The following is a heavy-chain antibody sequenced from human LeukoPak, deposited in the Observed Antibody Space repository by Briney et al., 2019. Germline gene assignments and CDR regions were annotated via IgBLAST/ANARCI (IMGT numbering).Heavy chain of an antibody. CDR2: INPGTGDT. CDR1: GYTFPNYA. V-gene: IGHV1-3*01. Sequence: ASVKLCCKGSGYTFPNYAVHWMRQAPGQRLEWLGWINPGTGDTKYSQNFQGRVTVTSDTSAATAYVELNSLTSEDTAVYYCARERWHCRVNCYSVYYYALDVWGQGTTVTVSS. J-gene: IGHJ6*02. D-gene: IGHD2-15*01. CDR3: ARERWHCRVNCYSVYYYALDV.